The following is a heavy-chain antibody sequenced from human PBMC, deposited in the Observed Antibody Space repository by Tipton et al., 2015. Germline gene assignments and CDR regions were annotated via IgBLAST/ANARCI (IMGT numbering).Heavy chain of an antibody. J-gene: IGHJ6*02. CDR1: GGTFSSYG. Sequence: QSGAEVKKPGSSVKVSCKASGGTFSSYGISWVRQAPGQGLEWMGGVIPLFGETIFAQKFNDRLTLTVDFNTAYMDLSGLGSEDTATYHCALGDNVVVLDPGTGDYYYGMDVWGQGTTVTVSS. CDR2: VIPLFGET. D-gene: IGHD2-15*01. V-gene: IGHV1-69*01. CDR3: ALGDNVVVLDPGTGDYYYGMDV.